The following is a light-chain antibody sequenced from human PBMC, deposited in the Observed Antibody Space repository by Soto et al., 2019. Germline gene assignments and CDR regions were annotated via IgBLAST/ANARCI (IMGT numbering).Light chain of an antibody. Sequence: VLTQSPGTLSSSPGETATLSWRGIQSLANSFIQWYRQKDGKAPRXLIYDTSSRASGIPERFSGRGSGTEYILTISSLQSEDVAVYYCQQYDDWPETFGQGTKVDIK. V-gene: IGKV3-20*01. CDR3: QQYDDWPET. CDR2: DTS. CDR1: QSLANSF. J-gene: IGKJ1*01.